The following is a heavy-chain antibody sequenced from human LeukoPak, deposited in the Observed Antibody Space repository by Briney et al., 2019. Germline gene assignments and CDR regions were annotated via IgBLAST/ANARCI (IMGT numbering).Heavy chain of an antibody. V-gene: IGHV1-18*01. J-gene: IGHJ3*02. CDR2: ISAYNGNT. CDR1: GYTFTNYG. Sequence: ASVKVSCKASGYTFTNYGISWVRQAPGQGLEWMGWISAYNGNTNYAQKFQGRVTMTTDTSTSTAYKELRSLRSDDTAVYYCARELASNIRSFDMWGQGTMVTVSS. D-gene: IGHD2/OR15-2a*01. CDR3: ARELASNIRSFDM.